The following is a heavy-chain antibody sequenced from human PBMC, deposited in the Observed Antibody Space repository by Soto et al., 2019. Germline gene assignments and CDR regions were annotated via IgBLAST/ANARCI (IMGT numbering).Heavy chain of an antibody. D-gene: IGHD3-22*01. V-gene: IGHV1-69*04. J-gene: IGHJ4*02. Sequence: SVKVSCKASGGTFSSYTICWVRQAPGQGLEWMGRIIPILGIANYAQKFQGRVTITADKSTSTAYMELSSLRSEDTAVYYCARDGLFDDSSGYYFDYWGQGTLVTVSS. CDR3: ARDGLFDDSSGYYFDY. CDR1: GGTFSSYT. CDR2: IIPILGIA.